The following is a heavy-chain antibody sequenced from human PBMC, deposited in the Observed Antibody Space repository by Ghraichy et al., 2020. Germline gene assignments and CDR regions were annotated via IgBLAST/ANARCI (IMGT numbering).Heavy chain of an antibody. J-gene: IGHJ6*02. D-gene: IGHD6-13*01. Sequence: ASVKVSCKISGYTLTELSMHWVRQAPGKGLEWMGGFDPEDGETIYAQKFQGRVTMTEDTSTDTAYMELSSLRSEDTAVYYCATVGVAAYSDYYYYGMDVWGQGTTVTVSS. CDR2: FDPEDGET. CDR1: GYTLTELS. CDR3: ATVGVAAYSDYYYYGMDV. V-gene: IGHV1-24*01.